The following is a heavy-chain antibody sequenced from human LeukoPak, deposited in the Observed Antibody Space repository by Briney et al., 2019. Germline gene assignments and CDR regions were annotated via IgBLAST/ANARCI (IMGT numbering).Heavy chain of an antibody. Sequence: SETLSLTCAVYGGSFSGYYWSWIRQPPGKGLEWIGEINHSGSTNYNPSLKSPVTISVDTSKNQFSLKLSSVTAADTAVYYCARGVTPDIVLMVYATYYYYYYMDVWGKGTTVTVSS. CDR1: GGSFSGYY. V-gene: IGHV4-34*01. CDR2: INHSGST. CDR3: ARGVTPDIVLMVYATYYYYYYMDV. J-gene: IGHJ6*03. D-gene: IGHD2-8*01.